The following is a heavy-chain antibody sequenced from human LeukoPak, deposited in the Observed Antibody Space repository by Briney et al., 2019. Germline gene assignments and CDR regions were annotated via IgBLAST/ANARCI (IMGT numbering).Heavy chain of an antibody. Sequence: GESLKIFCKGSGYIFANYWIGWVRQMPGKGLEWMVIIYPGDSDTRYSPSFQGQVTISVDKSISTAYLQLSSLKASDTAIYYCARRITSNSSPDYWGQGALVTVSS. D-gene: IGHD6-13*01. CDR2: IYPGDSDT. CDR1: GYIFANYW. V-gene: IGHV5-51*01. J-gene: IGHJ4*02. CDR3: ARRITSNSSPDY.